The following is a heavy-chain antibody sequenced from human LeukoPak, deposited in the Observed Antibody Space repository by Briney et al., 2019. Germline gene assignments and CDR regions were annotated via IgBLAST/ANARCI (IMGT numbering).Heavy chain of an antibody. V-gene: IGHV3-53*01. D-gene: IGHD2-15*01. CDR2: IYGGGAT. J-gene: IGHJ2*01. CDR1: GFTVSSNY. Sequence: GGSLRLSCAASGFTVSSNYMSWVRQAPGKGLEWVSVIYGGGATYYADSVKGRFTISRDNSKNTLYLQMNSLRAEDTAAYYCARDYFSRAALLGYFDLWGRGTLVTVSS. CDR3: ARDYFSRAALLGYFDL.